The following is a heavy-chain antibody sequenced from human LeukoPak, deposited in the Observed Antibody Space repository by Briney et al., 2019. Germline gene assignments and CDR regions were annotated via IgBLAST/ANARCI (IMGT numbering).Heavy chain of an antibody. V-gene: IGHV3-23*01. D-gene: IGHD3-22*01. CDR1: GFTFSSYA. CDR2: ISGSGGST. CDR3: AKSLGVRDYYYDSSGYYYFDY. J-gene: IGHJ4*02. Sequence: GGSLRLSCAASGFTFSSYAMSWVRQAPGKGLEWVSAISGSGGSTYYADSVKGRFTISRDNSKKPLYLQMNSLRAEDTAVYYCAKSLGVRDYYYDSSGYYYFDYWGQGTLVTVSS.